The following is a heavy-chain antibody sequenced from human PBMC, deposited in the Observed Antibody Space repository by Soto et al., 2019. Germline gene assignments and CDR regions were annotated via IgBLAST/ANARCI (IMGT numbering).Heavy chain of an antibody. J-gene: IGHJ6*02. Sequence: ASVKVSCKASGYTFTSYGISWVRQAPGQGLEWMGWISAYNGNTNYAQKLQGRVTMTTDTSTSTAYMELRSLRSDDTAVYYCAIMVDVTVGGLPYYYYGMDVWGQGTTVTVS. D-gene: IGHD3-10*01. CDR2: ISAYNGNT. CDR3: AIMVDVTVGGLPYYYYGMDV. CDR1: GYTFTSYG. V-gene: IGHV1-18*01.